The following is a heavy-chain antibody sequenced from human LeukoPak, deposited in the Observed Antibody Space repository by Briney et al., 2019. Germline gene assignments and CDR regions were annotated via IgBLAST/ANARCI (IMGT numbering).Heavy chain of an antibody. V-gene: IGHV4-59*08. CDR2: IYYSGST. CDR3: ARHKGWLQFGRRKYYFDY. CDR1: GGSISSYY. D-gene: IGHD5-24*01. Sequence: SETLSLTCTVSGGSISSYYWSWIRQPPGKGLEWIGYIYYSGSTNYNPSLKSRVTISVDTSNNQFSLKLSSVTAADTAVYYCARHKGWLQFGRRKYYFDYWGQGTLVTVSS. J-gene: IGHJ4*02.